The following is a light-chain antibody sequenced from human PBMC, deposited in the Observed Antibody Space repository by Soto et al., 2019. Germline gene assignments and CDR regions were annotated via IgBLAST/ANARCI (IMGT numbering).Light chain of an antibody. V-gene: IGKV3-11*01. CDR3: QQHNNWPPIT. J-gene: IGKJ5*01. Sequence: EIVLTQSPVTLSLSPGERATLSCRASQSVSSYLAWYQQRPGQAPRLLIYDASNRATGIPARFSGSGSGTDFTLTIDNLEPEDFAIYYCQQHNNWPPITFGQGTRLEIK. CDR2: DAS. CDR1: QSVSSY.